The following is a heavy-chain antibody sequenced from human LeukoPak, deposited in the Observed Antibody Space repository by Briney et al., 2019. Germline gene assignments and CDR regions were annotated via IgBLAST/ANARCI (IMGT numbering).Heavy chain of an antibody. CDR2: INHSGST. V-gene: IGHV4-34*01. Sequence: SETLSLTCAVYGGSFSGYYWSWIRQPPGKGLEWIGEINHSGSTNYNPSLKSRVTISVDTSKNQFSLKLSSVTAADTAVYYCARDGSGSGSRPLNLIDYWGQGTLVTVSS. J-gene: IGHJ4*02. CDR3: ARDGSGSGSRPLNLIDY. CDR1: GGSFSGYY. D-gene: IGHD3-10*01.